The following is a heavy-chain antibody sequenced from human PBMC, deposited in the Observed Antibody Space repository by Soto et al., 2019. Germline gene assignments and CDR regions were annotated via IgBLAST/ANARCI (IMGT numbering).Heavy chain of an antibody. D-gene: IGHD3-16*02. Sequence: QVQLVESGGGVVQPGRSLRLSCAASGFTFSSYGMHWVRQAPGKGLEWVAVISYDGRNKNYADSVKGRFTISRDNSKNPVDLQMNSLRAEDTAVYYCAHDRGVEGTSRFFDYWGQGTLVVVSS. J-gene: IGHJ4*02. CDR2: ISYDGRNK. V-gene: IGHV3-30*18. CDR1: GFTFSSYG. CDR3: AHDRGVEGTSRFFDY.